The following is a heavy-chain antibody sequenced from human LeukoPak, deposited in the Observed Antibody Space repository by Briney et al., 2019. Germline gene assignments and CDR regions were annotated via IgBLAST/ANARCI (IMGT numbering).Heavy chain of an antibody. D-gene: IGHD3-10*01. V-gene: IGHV1-18*01. Sequence: ASVKVSCKASGYTFTSYGITWVRQAPGQGLEWMGWIATYNGNTNSAQKLQGRVTMTRDTSTSTAYLERRSLRSGDTAVCYCARDKSAWYYGSANYLPLDYWGQGTLVTVSS. J-gene: IGHJ4*02. CDR3: ARDKSAWYYGSANYLPLDY. CDR2: IATYNGNT. CDR1: GYTFTSYG.